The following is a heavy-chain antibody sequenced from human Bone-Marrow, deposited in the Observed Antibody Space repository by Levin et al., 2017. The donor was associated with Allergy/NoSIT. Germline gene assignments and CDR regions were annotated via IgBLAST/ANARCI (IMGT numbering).Heavy chain of an antibody. Sequence: ASVKVSCKASGHTFTTYGLTWVRQAPGQGLEWMGWVSAYSGNTNYALNLQDRVTMTTDTATNTAYMELTSLRSDDTAIYYCARGHFPYYYYGMDVWGQGTTVVVSS. CDR2: VSAYSGNT. J-gene: IGHJ6*02. V-gene: IGHV1-18*01. CDR3: ARGHFPYYYYGMDV. CDR1: GHTFTTYG.